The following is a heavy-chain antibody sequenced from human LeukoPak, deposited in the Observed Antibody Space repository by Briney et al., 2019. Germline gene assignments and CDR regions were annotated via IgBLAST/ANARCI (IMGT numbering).Heavy chain of an antibody. CDR2: INTDGSKT. CDR3: ARVEVGKTYFED. J-gene: IGHJ4*02. CDR1: GFTFSSYW. D-gene: IGHD1-1*01. Sequence: PGGSLRLSCAASGFTFSSYWMHWVRQTPGKSLVWVSRINTDGSKTYYADVVKGRFTVSRDNAKKTLYLQMNSLRVDDTAVYFCARVEVGKTYFEDWGRGTPVTVSA. V-gene: IGHV3-74*01.